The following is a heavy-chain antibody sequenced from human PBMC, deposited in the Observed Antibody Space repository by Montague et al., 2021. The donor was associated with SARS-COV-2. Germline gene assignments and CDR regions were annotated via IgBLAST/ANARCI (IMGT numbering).Heavy chain of an antibody. J-gene: IGHJ5*02. CDR3: ARGEYSSRWYGSHNWFDP. CDR1: GGSFSGYY. Sequence: SETLSLTCAVYGGSFSGYYCSWIRQPPGKGREWNGESNHSGSTNYNPTLKIQVTISVDTSTNQFSLKLSSMTAADTAVYYCARGEYSSRWYGSHNWFDPWGQGTLVTVSS. CDR2: SNHSGST. V-gene: IGHV4-34*01. D-gene: IGHD6-13*01.